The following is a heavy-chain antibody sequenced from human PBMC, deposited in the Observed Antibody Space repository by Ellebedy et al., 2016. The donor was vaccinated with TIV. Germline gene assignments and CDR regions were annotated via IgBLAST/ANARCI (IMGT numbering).Heavy chain of an antibody. V-gene: IGHV4-31*02. Sequence: MPSETLSLTCTVSGGSINSGTYYWTWIRQHPGKGLEWIGYVYYSGTTHYNPSLKSRLTLSVDTSKNQFSLKLTSVTAADTAVYYCARGQSSFHYWGQGTLVTVSS. CDR3: ARGQSSFHY. CDR2: VYYSGTT. D-gene: IGHD5-24*01. CDR1: GGSINSGTYY. J-gene: IGHJ4*02.